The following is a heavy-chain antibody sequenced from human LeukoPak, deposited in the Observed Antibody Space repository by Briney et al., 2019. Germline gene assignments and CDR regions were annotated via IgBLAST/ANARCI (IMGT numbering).Heavy chain of an antibody. J-gene: IGHJ6*03. Sequence: PSETLSLTCTVSGVSIRSSSSYWGWIRQPPGKGLEWIGSIYYSGSTYYNPSLKSRVTISVDTSKNQFSLKLSSVTAAVTAVYYCARSLDYYDSSGYYRYYYYYMDVWGKGTTVTVSS. D-gene: IGHD3-22*01. CDR1: GVSIRSSSSY. V-gene: IGHV4-39*07. CDR3: ARSLDYYDSSGYYRYYYYYMDV. CDR2: IYYSGST.